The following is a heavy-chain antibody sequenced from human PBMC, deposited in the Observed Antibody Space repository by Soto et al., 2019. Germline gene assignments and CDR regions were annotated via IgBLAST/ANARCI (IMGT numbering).Heavy chain of an antibody. V-gene: IGHV4-59*01. CDR2: IYYSGST. Sequence: SETLSLTCTDSGGSISSYYWSWIRQPPGKGLEWIGYIYYSGSTNYNPSLKSRVTISVDTSKNQFSLKLSSVTAADTAVYYCARVEVGYCSSTSCQPPGYYYYYMDVWGKGTTVTVSS. CDR3: ARVEVGYCSSTSCQPPGYYYYYMDV. CDR1: GGSISSYY. J-gene: IGHJ6*03. D-gene: IGHD2-2*01.